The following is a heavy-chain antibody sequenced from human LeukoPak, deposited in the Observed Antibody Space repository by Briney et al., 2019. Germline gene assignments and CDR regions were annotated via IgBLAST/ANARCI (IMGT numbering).Heavy chain of an antibody. D-gene: IGHD1-26*01. Sequence: SETLSLTCTVSGGSISSGDYYWSWIRQPPGKGLEWIGYIYYSGSTYYNPSLKSRVTISVDTSKNQFSLKLSSVTAADTAVYYCAREIVGATGGDYFDYWGQGTLVTVSS. J-gene: IGHJ4*02. CDR3: AREIVGATGGDYFDY. V-gene: IGHV4-30-4*01. CDR2: IYYSGST. CDR1: GGSISSGDYY.